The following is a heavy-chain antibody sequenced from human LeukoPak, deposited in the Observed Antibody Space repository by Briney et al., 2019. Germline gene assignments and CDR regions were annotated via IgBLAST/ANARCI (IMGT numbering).Heavy chain of an antibody. J-gene: IGHJ6*03. CDR1: GFTFNNHW. CDR2: IKQDGSEK. Sequence: PGGSLRLSCAASGFTFNNHWMTWVRQAPGKGLEWVANIKQDGSEKKYVDSVKGRFTISRDSAESSLYLQMNSLRAEDTAVYYCVREGYYNMDVRGKGTTVTVSS. CDR3: VREGYYNMDV. V-gene: IGHV3-7*01.